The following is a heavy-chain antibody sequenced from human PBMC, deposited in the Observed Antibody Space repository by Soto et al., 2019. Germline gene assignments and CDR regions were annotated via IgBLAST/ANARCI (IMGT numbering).Heavy chain of an antibody. J-gene: IGHJ6*02. CDR3: ARHYSIAATYGMDV. CDR1: GYSFPCYW. Sequence: PMISCKGSGYSFPCYWIGWVRQMPGKGLEWMGIIYPGDSDTRYSPSFQGQVTISADKSISTAYLQWSSLKASDTAMYYCARHYSIAATYGMDVWGQGTTVTVS. D-gene: IGHD6-13*01. V-gene: IGHV5-51*01. CDR2: IYPGDSDT.